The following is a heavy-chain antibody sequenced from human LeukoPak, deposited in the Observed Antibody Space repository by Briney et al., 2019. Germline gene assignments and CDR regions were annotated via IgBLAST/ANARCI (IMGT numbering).Heavy chain of an antibody. CDR1: GYRFSSYW. J-gene: IGHJ4*02. V-gene: IGHV5-51*01. CDR2: IYPGDSET. D-gene: IGHD2-15*01. Sequence: GESLKISCKGSGYRFSSYWIGWVRQMPGKVLEWMGIIYPGDSETRYSPSFQGQVTISADKSISTTYLQWSSLKASDTATYYPVRPIGHRSTRSCYYYDYWGPGTLVTDSS. CDR3: VRPIGHRSTRSCYYYDY.